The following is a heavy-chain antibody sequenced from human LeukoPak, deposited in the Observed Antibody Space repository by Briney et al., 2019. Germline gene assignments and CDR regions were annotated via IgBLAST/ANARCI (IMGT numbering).Heavy chain of an antibody. V-gene: IGHV1-2*02. D-gene: IGHD6-19*01. CDR3: ARGDSSGWYELDY. Sequence: ASVKVSCKASGYTFTGYYMHWVRQAPGQGLEWMGWINPNSGGTNYAQKLQGRVTMTRDTSISTAYMELSRLRSDDTAVYYCARGDSSGWYELDYWGQGTLVTVSS. J-gene: IGHJ4*02. CDR2: INPNSGGT. CDR1: GYTFTGYY.